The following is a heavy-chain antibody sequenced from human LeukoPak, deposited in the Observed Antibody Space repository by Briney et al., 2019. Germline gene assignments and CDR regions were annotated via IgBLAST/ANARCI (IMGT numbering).Heavy chain of an antibody. CDR2: INPNNGDT. CDR1: GYTFTDYY. CDR3: ARANFLYCSSTTCLFDY. Sequence: VASVKVSCKASGYTFTDYYMHWVRQAPGQGFEWMGWINPNNGDTNYAQKFQGRVTMTRDTSISTAHMELSRLRSDDTAVYYCARANFLYCSSTTCLFDYWGQGTLVIVSS. J-gene: IGHJ4*02. D-gene: IGHD2-2*01. V-gene: IGHV1-2*02.